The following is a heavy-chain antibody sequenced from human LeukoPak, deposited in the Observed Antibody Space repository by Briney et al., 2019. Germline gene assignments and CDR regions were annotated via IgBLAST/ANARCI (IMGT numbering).Heavy chain of an antibody. CDR2: ISGSSYYI. J-gene: IGHJ4*02. CDR1: GFTFSRYS. V-gene: IGHV3-21*01. D-gene: IGHD2-21*02. CDR3: ARDSECGGDCLLVPGFDY. Sequence: GGSLRLSCAAPGFTFSRYSMTWVRQAPGKGLEWVSSISGSSYYIYYADSVKGRFTISRNNAKNSLYLQMNSLRAEDTAVYYCARDSECGGDCLLVPGFDYWGQGTLVTVSS.